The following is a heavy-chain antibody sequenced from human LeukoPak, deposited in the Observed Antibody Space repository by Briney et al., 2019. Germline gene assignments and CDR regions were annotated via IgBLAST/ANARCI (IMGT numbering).Heavy chain of an antibody. D-gene: IGHD2-2*02. CDR3: AKDVGYCSSTSCYIFDY. CDR2: ISGSGGST. CDR1: GFTFSSYA. J-gene: IGHJ4*02. Sequence: GGSLRLSCAASGFTFSSYAMSWVRQAPGKGLEWVSAISGSGGSTYYADSVKGRFTISRDNSKNALYLQMNSLRAEDTAVYYCAKDVGYCSSTSCYIFDYWGQGTLVTVSS. V-gene: IGHV3-23*01.